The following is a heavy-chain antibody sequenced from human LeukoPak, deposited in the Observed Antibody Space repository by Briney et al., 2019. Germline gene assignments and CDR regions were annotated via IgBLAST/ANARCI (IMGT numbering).Heavy chain of an antibody. CDR1: GFTFSDYY. J-gene: IGHJ4*02. V-gene: IGHV3-11*04. CDR3: ARSEKNYDFWTGEDY. Sequence: GGSLRLSCAASGFTFSDYYMTWIRQPPGKGLEWISYISSSGSTLDYADSVKGRFTISRDNAKNSVSLQMNSLRAEDTAVYYCARSEKNYDFWTGEDYWGQGTLVTVSS. D-gene: IGHD3-3*01. CDR2: ISSSGSTL.